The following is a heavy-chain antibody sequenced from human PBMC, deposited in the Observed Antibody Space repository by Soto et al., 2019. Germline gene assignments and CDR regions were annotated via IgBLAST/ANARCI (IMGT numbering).Heavy chain of an antibody. CDR2: IYYSGST. V-gene: IGHV4-39*01. Sequence: QLQLQESGTGLVKPSETLSLTCTVSGGSISSRGYYWGWIRQPPGKGLEWIGTIYYSGSTYYNPSLKSRVTISVDTPKNQFSLKLSSVTAADTAVYYCATSNWFDPWGQGTLVTVSS. J-gene: IGHJ5*02. CDR1: GGSISSRGYY. CDR3: ATSNWFDP.